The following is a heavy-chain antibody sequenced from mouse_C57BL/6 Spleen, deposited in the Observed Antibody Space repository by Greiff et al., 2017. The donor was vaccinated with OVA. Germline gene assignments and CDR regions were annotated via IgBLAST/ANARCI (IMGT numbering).Heavy chain of an antibody. J-gene: IGHJ4*01. CDR3: TSHEGDAYAMDY. V-gene: IGHV1-15*01. Sequence: QVQPQQSGAELVRPGASVTLSCKASGYTFTDHEMPWVKQTPVHGLEWIGAIDPETGGTAYNQKFKGKAILAAAKTTRTAYMGRRSLTSEDSAVYYCTSHEGDAYAMDYWGQGTSVTVSS. CDR2: IDPETGGT. D-gene: IGHD3-3*01. CDR1: GYTFTDHE.